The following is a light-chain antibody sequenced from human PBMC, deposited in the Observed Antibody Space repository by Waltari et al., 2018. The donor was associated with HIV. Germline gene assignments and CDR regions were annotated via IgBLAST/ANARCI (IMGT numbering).Light chain of an antibody. V-gene: IGLV1-44*01. CDR1: SSTIGSNT. CDR3: AAWDGSLNGRV. CDR2: SHN. Sequence: QSVLTQPPSASGTPGQRVTISCSGSSSTIGSNTVNWYQQLPGTAPKLLLYSHNHRPSGVPDRFSGSKSGPSASLAISGLQSEDEADYYCAAWDGSLNGRVFGGGTKLTVL. J-gene: IGLJ3*02.